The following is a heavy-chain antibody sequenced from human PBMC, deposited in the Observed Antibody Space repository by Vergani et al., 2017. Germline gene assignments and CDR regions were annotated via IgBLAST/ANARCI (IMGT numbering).Heavy chain of an antibody. J-gene: IGHJ3*01. CDR2: LLYSGTA. CDR1: GVSIRTTSYY. Sequence: QLQLQESGPGLVKPSETLSLTCSVSGVSIRTTSYYWGWIRQSPGKGLEWIGSLLYSGTAYYNPSLKSRVTKAADTSKNQFSLRLNSVTAADTAVYSCARPLREGRDGYVTGAFDLWGQGTVVIVSS. CDR3: ARPLREGRDGYVTGAFDL. V-gene: IGHV4-39*01. D-gene: IGHD5-24*01.